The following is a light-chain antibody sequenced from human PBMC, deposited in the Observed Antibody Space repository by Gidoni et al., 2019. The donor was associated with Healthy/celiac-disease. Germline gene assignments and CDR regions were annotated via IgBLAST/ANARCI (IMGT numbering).Light chain of an antibody. J-gene: IGKJ4*01. CDR2: DAS. CDR3: QQRSNWPPSLT. CDR1: QNINNY. Sequence: DIVLTQSPATLSLSPGERATLSCRASQNINNYLAWYQQKPGQAPRLLIYDASNRATGIPARFSGSGSGTDFTLTISSLEPEDFAVYYCQQRSNWPPSLTFGGGTKVDIK. V-gene: IGKV3-11*01.